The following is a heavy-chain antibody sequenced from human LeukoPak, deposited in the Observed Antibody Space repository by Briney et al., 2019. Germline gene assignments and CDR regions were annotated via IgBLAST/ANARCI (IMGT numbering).Heavy chain of an antibody. CDR2: IYHSGST. CDR3: ARGYCGGGTCYSPPDY. D-gene: IGHD2-15*01. J-gene: IGHJ4*02. V-gene: IGHV4-59*12. Sequence: SETLSLTCTVSGGSISSYYWSWIRQPPGKGLEWIGYIYHSGSTYYNPSLKSRVTISVDRSKNQFSLKLSSVTAADTAVYYCARGYCGGGTCYSPPDYWGQGTLVTVSS. CDR1: GGSISSYY.